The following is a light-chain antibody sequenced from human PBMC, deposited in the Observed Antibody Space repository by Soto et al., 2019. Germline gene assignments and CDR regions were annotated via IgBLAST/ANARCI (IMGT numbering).Light chain of an antibody. J-gene: IGLJ1*01. CDR1: SSNIGINY. CDR2: TND. Sequence: QSVLTQPPSASGTPGQRVTISCSGSSSNIGINYVYWYQQRPETAPKLLIYTNDQRPSGVPDRFSGSKSGTSASLAISGLRSEDEGDYYCAVWDASLSAYVFGTGTKVTVL. V-gene: IGLV1-47*02. CDR3: AVWDASLSAYV.